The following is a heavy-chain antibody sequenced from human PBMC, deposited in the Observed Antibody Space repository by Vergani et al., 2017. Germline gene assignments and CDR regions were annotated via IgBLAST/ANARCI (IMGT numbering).Heavy chain of an antibody. CDR3: AGTYYDVWSGSPTHFRPFDY. J-gene: IGHJ4*02. CDR1: GYSISSGYY. CDR2: IYHSGST. V-gene: IGHV4-38-2*01. D-gene: IGHD3-3*01. Sequence: QVQLQESGPGLVKPSETLSLTCAVSGYSISSGYYWGWIRQPPGKGLEWIGSIYHSGSTYYNPSLKSRVTISVDTSKNQFSLKLSSVTAADTAVYYCAGTYYDVWSGSPTHFRPFDYWGQGTLVTVSS.